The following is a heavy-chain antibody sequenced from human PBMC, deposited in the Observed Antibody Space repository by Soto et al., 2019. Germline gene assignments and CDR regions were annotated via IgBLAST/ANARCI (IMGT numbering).Heavy chain of an antibody. J-gene: IGHJ6*02. Sequence: EVQLLGSGGGLVQPGGSLRLSCAASGFTFSSYAMSWVRQAPGKGLEWVSAISGSGGSTYYADSVKGRFTISRDNPKNTLYLQMNSLRAEDTAVYYCAKDKVGDYGDYVEYGMDVWGQGTTVTVSS. CDR1: GFTFSSYA. V-gene: IGHV3-23*01. CDR2: ISGSGGST. CDR3: AKDKVGDYGDYVEYGMDV. D-gene: IGHD4-17*01.